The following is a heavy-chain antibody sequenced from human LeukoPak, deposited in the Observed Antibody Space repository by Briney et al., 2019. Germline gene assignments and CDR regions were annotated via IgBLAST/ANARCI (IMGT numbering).Heavy chain of an antibody. D-gene: IGHD2/OR15-2a*01. CDR3: ARGPFYGNFDY. CDR2: INPAGNYQ. CDR1: GFTFSNYW. Sequence: PGGSLRLSRAASGFTFSNYWIHWVRQAPGKGLVWVSRINPAGNYQNYADSVKGRFTISRDNAKNIVYLQMNSLRAEDTAVYYCARGPFYGNFDYWGQGTLVTVSS. J-gene: IGHJ4*02. V-gene: IGHV3-74*01.